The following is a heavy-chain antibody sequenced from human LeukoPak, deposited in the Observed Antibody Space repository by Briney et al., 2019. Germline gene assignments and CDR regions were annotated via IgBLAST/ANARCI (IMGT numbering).Heavy chain of an antibody. V-gene: IGHV3-7*01. D-gene: IGHD2-2*01. CDR1: GFTFSNYY. CDR2: IKQDGSEK. J-gene: IGHJ6*03. CDR3: ARYLWNIVVVPSDYMDV. Sequence: GGSLRLSCAASGFTFSNYYMTWVRQAPGEGLEWVANIKQDGSEKYYVDSVRGRFTISRDNAKNSLYLQMNSLRAEDTAVYYCARYLWNIVVVPSDYMDVWGKGTTVTVSS.